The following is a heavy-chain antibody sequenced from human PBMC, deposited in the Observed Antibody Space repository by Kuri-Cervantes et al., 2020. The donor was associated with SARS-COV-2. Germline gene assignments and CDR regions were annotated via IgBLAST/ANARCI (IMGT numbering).Heavy chain of an antibody. J-gene: IGHJ4*02. CDR1: GFTFSGHW. V-gene: IGHV3-74*01. CDR2: INPGGSYT. CDR3: VRDGDHWNFDY. Sequence: GESLKISCAASGFTFSGHWIHWVRQAPGKGLVWVLRINPGGSYTNNADSVKGRFTLSRDNAKNMLFLQMNSLRAEDTAVYYCVRDGDHWNFDYWGQGTLVTVSS. D-gene: IGHD1-1*01.